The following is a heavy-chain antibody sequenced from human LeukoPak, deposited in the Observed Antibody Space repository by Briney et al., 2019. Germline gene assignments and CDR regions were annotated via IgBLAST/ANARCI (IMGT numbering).Heavy chain of an antibody. Sequence: GGSLRLSCAASGFAFSTYEMIWVRQAPGKGLEWVSYISDSGTTIYYADSVKGRFTISRDNAKNSLYLQMDSLRAEDTAVYYCAGYGKSKLDYWGQGTLVTVSS. J-gene: IGHJ4*02. CDR3: AGYGKSKLDY. CDR1: GFAFSTYE. D-gene: IGHD1-1*01. V-gene: IGHV3-48*03. CDR2: ISDSGTTI.